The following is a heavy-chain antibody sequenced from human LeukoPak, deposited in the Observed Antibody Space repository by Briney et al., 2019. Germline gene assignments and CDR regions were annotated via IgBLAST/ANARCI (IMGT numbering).Heavy chain of an antibody. D-gene: IGHD3-10*01. J-gene: IGHJ4*02. CDR3: ARAGSGYSFDY. CDR1: GTSISTYY. Sequence: SETLSLTCTVSGTSISTYYWSWIRQPPGKGLEWVGYLYYSGSTSYNPSLKSRVTISVDTSKNQFSLRLSSVTAADTAVYYCARAGSGYSFDYWGQGTLVTVSS. CDR2: LYYSGST. V-gene: IGHV4-59*08.